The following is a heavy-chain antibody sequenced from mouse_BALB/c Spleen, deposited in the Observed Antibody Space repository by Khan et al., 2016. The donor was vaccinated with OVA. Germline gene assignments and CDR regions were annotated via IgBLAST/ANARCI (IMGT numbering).Heavy chain of an antibody. CDR3: ARPYTATAMDY. J-gene: IGHJ4*01. Sequence: QVQLQQSGAELVRPGVSVKISCKGSGYTFTDYAMHWVKQSHAKSLEWIGVISTYYGDASYNQKFKGKATMTVDKSSSTAYMELARLTSEESAIYYCARPYTATAMDYWGQGTSVTVSS. CDR1: GYTFTDYA. D-gene: IGHD1-2*01. V-gene: IGHV1S137*01. CDR2: ISTYYGDA.